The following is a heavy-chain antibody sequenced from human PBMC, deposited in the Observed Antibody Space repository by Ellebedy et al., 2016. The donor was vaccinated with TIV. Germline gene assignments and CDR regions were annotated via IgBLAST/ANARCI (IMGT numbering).Heavy chain of an antibody. J-gene: IGHJ4*02. D-gene: IGHD3-3*01. V-gene: IGHV4-34*01. Sequence: SETLSLXXAVYGGSFSGYYWSWIRQPPGKGLEWIREINHSGSTNYNPSLKSRVTISVDTSKNQFSLKLSSVTAADTAVYYCARRPITIFGVVIIKRVYYFDYWGQGTLVTVSS. CDR1: GGSFSGYY. CDR2: INHSGST. CDR3: ARRPITIFGVVIIKRVYYFDY.